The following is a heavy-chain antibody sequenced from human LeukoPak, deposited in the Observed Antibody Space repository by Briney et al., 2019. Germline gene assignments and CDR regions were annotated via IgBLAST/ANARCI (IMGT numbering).Heavy chain of an antibody. J-gene: IGHJ4*02. CDR1: GFTVSSNY. V-gene: IGHV3-53*01. CDR3: ARVRYGSGSYFLDY. D-gene: IGHD3-10*01. CDR2: IYSGGST. Sequence: PGGSLRLSCAASGFTVSSNYMSWVRQAPGKGLEWVSVIYSGGSTYYADSVKGRFTISRDNSKNTLYLQMNSLRAEDTAVYYCARVRYGSGSYFLDYWGQGTLVTVSS.